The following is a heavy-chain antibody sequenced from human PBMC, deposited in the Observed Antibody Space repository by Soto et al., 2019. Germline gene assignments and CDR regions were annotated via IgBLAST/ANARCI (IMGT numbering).Heavy chain of an antibody. CDR1: GGTFSSYA. V-gene: IGHV1-69*01. D-gene: IGHD2-2*01. CDR2: IIPIFGTA. J-gene: IGHJ6*02. Sequence: QVQLVQSGAEVKKPGSSVKVSCKASGGTFSSYAISWVRQAPGQGLEWMGGIIPIFGTANYAQKVQGRVTITADESTSTAYMERSSLRSEDTAVYYCAREFTCSSTSGQLAYYYYYGMDVWGQGTTVTVSS. CDR3: AREFTCSSTSGQLAYYYYYGMDV.